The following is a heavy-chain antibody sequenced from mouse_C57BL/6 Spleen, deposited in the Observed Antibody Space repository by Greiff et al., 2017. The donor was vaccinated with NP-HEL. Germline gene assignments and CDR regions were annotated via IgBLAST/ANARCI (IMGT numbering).Heavy chain of an antibody. V-gene: IGHV1-82*01. CDR2: IYPGDGDT. CDR3: ARYYGSSYWYFDV. D-gene: IGHD1-1*01. Sequence: VQLQQSGPELVKPGASVEISCKASGYAFSSSWMNWVKQRPGKGLEWIGRIYPGDGDTNYNGKFKGKATLTADKSSSTAYMQLSSLTSEDSAVYFCARYYGSSYWYFDVWGTGTTVTVSS. J-gene: IGHJ1*03. CDR1: GYAFSSSW.